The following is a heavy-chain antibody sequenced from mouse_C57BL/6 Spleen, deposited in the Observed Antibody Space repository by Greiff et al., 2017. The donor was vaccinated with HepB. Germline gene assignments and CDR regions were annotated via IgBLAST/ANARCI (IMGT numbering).Heavy chain of an antibody. CDR3: VRHEWNSFDY. J-gene: IGHJ2*01. CDR1: GFSFNTYA. Sequence: EVKLMESGGGLVQPKGSLKLSCAASGFSFNTYAMNWVRQAPGKGLEWVARIRSKSNNYATYYADSVKDRFTISRDDSESMLYLQMNNLKTEDTAMYYWVRHEWNSFDYWGQGTTLTVSS. D-gene: IGHD1-3*01. V-gene: IGHV10-1*01. CDR2: IRSKSNNYAT.